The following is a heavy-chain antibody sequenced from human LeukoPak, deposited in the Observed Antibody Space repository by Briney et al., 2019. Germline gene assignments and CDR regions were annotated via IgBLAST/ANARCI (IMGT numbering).Heavy chain of an antibody. Sequence: SSETLSLTCTVSGGSITSYYWSWIRQPPGQGLEWIGYIYYSGSTNYNPSLKSRVSISVDTSKNQFSLELTSVTAADTAVYYCARHATTLYYFDYWGQGTLVTVSS. V-gene: IGHV4-59*08. CDR2: IYYSGST. J-gene: IGHJ4*02. CDR3: ARHATTLYYFDY. CDR1: GGSITSYY. D-gene: IGHD5-12*01.